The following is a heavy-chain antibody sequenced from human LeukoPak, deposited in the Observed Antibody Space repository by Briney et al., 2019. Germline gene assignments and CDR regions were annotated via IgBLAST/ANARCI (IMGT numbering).Heavy chain of an antibody. D-gene: IGHD6-13*01. CDR1: GGSISSSSYY. V-gene: IGHV4-39*07. CDR3: ASYSSLVGYYFDY. J-gene: IGHJ4*02. Sequence: PSETLSLTCTVSGGSISSSSYYWGWIRQPPGKGLEWIGSIYYSGSTYYNPSLKSRVTISVDTSKNQFSLKLSSVTAADTAVYYCASYSSLVGYYFDYWGQGTLVTVSS. CDR2: IYYSGST.